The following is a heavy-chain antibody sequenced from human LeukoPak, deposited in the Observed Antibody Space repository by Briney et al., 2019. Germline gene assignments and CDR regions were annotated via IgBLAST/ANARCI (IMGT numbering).Heavy chain of an antibody. D-gene: IGHD3-10*01. CDR1: GFTFSSYE. CDR2: ISSSGSTI. Sequence: GGSLRLSCAASGFTFSSYEMNWVRQAPGKGLEWVSYISSSGSTIYYADSVKGRFTISRDNAKNSLYLQMNSLRADDTAVYYCAKDESRVRGVIRDAFDFWGQGTLVTVSS. CDR3: AKDESRVRGVIRDAFDF. V-gene: IGHV3-48*03. J-gene: IGHJ3*01.